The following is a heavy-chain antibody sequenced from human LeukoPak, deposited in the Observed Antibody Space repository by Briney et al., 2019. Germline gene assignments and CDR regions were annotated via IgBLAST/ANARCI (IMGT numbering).Heavy chain of an antibody. CDR2: IHYSGST. Sequence: PSETLSLTCTVSGGSISGYYWSWIRQPPGQGLEWIGYIHYSGSTNYNPSPKSRVTISLDMSKNQFSLKLNSVTAADTAVYYCAREGQWLPDWFDPWGQGTLVTVSS. J-gene: IGHJ5*02. V-gene: IGHV4-59*01. D-gene: IGHD6-19*01. CDR1: GGSISGYY. CDR3: AREGQWLPDWFDP.